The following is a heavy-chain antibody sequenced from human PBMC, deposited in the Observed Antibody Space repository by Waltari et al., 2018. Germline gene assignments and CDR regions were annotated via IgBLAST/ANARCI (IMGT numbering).Heavy chain of an antibody. D-gene: IGHD3-10*01. V-gene: IGHV3-23*04. Sequence: EVQLVESGGGLVQPGGSLRLSCAASGFTFSSYAMSWVRQAPGKGLEWVSAISGSGGSTYYADSVKGRFTISRDNSKNTLYLQMNSRRAEDTAVYYCAKTSGGDYYYYYYMDVWGKGTTVTVSS. CDR2: ISGSGGST. CDR1: GFTFSSYA. CDR3: AKTSGGDYYYYYYMDV. J-gene: IGHJ6*03.